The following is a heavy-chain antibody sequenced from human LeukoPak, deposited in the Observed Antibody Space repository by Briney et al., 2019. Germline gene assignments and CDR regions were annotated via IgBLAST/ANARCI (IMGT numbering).Heavy chain of an antibody. V-gene: IGHV1-46*01. CDR2: MNPDKGGA. CDR3: ARVAEYSSSSWGADY. D-gene: IGHD6-6*01. J-gene: IGHJ4*02. Sequence: GASVKVSCKTSEYTTYYIHWVRQAPGQGLEWMGLMNPDKGGAWYAQKFQGRVTITADESTSTAYMELSSLRSEDTAVYYCARVAEYSSSSWGADYWGQGTLVTVSS. CDR1: EYTTYY.